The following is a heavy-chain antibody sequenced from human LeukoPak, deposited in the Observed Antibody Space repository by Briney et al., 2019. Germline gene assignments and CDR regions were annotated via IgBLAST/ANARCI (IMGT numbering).Heavy chain of an antibody. CDR3: ARDLLSYYYDSGNMFDP. CDR1: GGSISSYY. CDR2: IYTTGRT. D-gene: IGHD3-10*01. Sequence: PSETLSLTCTVSGGSISSYYWSWIRQPAARGLEWIGRIYTTGRTNYNASLKSRVIMSVDTSNNQFSLKLSSVTAADTAVYYCARDLLSYYYDSGNMFDPWGQGILVTVSS. V-gene: IGHV4-4*07. J-gene: IGHJ5*02.